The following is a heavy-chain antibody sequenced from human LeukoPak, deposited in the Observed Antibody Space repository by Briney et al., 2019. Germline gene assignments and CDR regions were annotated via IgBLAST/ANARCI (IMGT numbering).Heavy chain of an antibody. J-gene: IGHJ4*02. Sequence: ASVKVSCKTSGYTFTTPNMHWVRQAPGQGLEWMGIINPSGGSTSYAQKFQGRVTMTRYTSTSTVYMELSSLRSEDTAVYYCARGLRGGIAAAGTGYWGQGTLVTVSS. D-gene: IGHD6-13*01. CDR1: GYTFTTPN. CDR2: INPSGGST. V-gene: IGHV1-46*01. CDR3: ARGLRGGIAAAGTGY.